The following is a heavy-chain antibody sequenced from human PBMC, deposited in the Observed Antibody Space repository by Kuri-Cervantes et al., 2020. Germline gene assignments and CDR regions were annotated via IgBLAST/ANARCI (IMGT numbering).Heavy chain of an antibody. CDR2: ISRDSGAT. CDR1: GLIFSDAW. V-gene: IGHV3-48*02. J-gene: IGHJ4*02. Sequence: GESLKISCATSGLIFSDAWMNWVRQAPGKGLEFVSYISRDSGATYYGDSVKGRFTISRDNAKNSLYLQMNSLSDEDTAVYYCARDDNWGFDYWGQGTPVTVSS. D-gene: IGHD1-1*01. CDR3: ARDDNWGFDY.